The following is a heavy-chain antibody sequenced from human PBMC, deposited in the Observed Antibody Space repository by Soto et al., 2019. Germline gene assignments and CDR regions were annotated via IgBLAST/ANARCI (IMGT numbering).Heavy chain of an antibody. Sequence: GESLKISCKGSGYSFTSYWISWVRQVPGKGLEWMGRIDPSDSYTNYSPSFQGHVTISADKSISTAYLQWSSLKASDTAMYYCASTKKGYCSGGSCSNYYYYGMDVWGQGTTVTVSS. J-gene: IGHJ6*02. V-gene: IGHV5-10-1*01. CDR2: IDPSDSYT. CDR3: ASTKKGYCSGGSCSNYYYYGMDV. D-gene: IGHD2-15*01. CDR1: GYSFTSYW.